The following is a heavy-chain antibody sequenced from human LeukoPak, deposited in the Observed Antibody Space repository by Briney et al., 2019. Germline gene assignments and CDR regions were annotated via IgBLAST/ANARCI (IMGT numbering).Heavy chain of an antibody. J-gene: IGHJ4*02. D-gene: IGHD3-22*01. CDR3: AKRGVVIRVILVGFHKEANYFDS. CDR2: IYSGGST. V-gene: IGHV3-53*01. Sequence: GGSLRLSCAASGFTVSGNYMSWVRQAPGKGLEWVSVIYSGGSTYYADSVKGRFTISRDNPKNTLYLQMNSLRVEDTAVYFCAKRGVVIRVILVGFHKEANYFDSWGQGALVTVSS. CDR1: GFTVSGNY.